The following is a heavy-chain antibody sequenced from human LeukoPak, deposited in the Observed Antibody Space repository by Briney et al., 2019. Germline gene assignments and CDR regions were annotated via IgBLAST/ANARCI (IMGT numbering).Heavy chain of an antibody. Sequence: SETLSLTCTVSGGSISSGDYYWSWIRQPPGKGLEWIGYIYYSGSTYYNPSLKSRVTISVDTSKNQFSLKLSSVTAADTAVYYCARDSSYYDSSGYTHWGQGTLVTVSS. D-gene: IGHD3-22*01. CDR3: ARDSSYYDSSGYTH. CDR2: IYYSGST. J-gene: IGHJ4*02. CDR1: GGSISSGDYY. V-gene: IGHV4-30-4*01.